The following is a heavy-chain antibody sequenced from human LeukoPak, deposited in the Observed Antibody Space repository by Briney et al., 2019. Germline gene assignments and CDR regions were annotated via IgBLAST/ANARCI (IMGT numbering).Heavy chain of an antibody. Sequence: ASVKVSCKASGYTFTSYYMHWVRQAPGQGLEWMGIINPSGGSTSYAQKFQGRVTMTRNTSISTAYMELSSLRSEDTAVYYCARGWLGAFDIWGQGTMVTVSS. V-gene: IGHV1-46*01. CDR2: INPSGGST. CDR3: ARGWLGAFDI. D-gene: IGHD5-12*01. J-gene: IGHJ3*02. CDR1: GYTFTSYY.